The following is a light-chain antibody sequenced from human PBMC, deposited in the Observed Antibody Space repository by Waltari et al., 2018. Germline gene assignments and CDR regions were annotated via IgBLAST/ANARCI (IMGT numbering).Light chain of an antibody. V-gene: IGKV3-11*01. CDR2: DAS. J-gene: IGKJ2*01. CDR3: QQRSNWPPEYT. Sequence: EIVLTQSPATLSLSPGGIGTLSCRASQSVSSYLAWYQQKPGQAPRILIYDASNRATGIPARFSGSGSGTDFTLTISSLEPEDFAVYYCQQRSNWPPEYTFGQGTKLEIK. CDR1: QSVSSY.